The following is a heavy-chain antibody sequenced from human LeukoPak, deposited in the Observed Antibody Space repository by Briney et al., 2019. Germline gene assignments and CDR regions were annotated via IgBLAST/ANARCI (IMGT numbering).Heavy chain of an antibody. CDR3: AREEYQLLGFDY. V-gene: IGHV1-69*06. D-gene: IGHD2-2*01. Sequence: SVKVSCKASGGTFSSYAISWVRQAPGQGLEWMGGIIPIFGTANYAQKFQGRVTITADKSTSTAYMELSSLRSEDTAVHYCAREEYQLLGFDYWGQGTLVTVSS. CDR2: IIPIFGTA. CDR1: GGTFSSYA. J-gene: IGHJ4*02.